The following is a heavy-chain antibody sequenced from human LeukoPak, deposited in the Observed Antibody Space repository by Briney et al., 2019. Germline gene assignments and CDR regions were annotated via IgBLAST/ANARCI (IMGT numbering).Heavy chain of an antibody. D-gene: IGHD3-16*01. Sequence: GGSLRLSCAASGFTFSSYWMNWARQAPGKGLEWVASINHNGNVNYYVDSVKGRFTISRDNAKNSLYLRMSNLRVEDTAVYFCARGGGLDVWGQGATVTVSS. CDR2: INHNGNVN. V-gene: IGHV3-7*03. CDR1: GFTFSSYW. J-gene: IGHJ6*02. CDR3: ARGGGLDV.